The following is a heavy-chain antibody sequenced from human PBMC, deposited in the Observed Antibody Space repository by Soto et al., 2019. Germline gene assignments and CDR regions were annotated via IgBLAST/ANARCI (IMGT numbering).Heavy chain of an antibody. CDR2: IYHSGST. CDR3: ARRFYEGIAAFDY. J-gene: IGHJ4*02. V-gene: IGHV4-39*01. D-gene: IGHD6-13*01. CDR1: GGSITSTYY. Sequence: SETLSLTCTVSGGSITSTYYWGWIRQPPGKGLEWIGNIYHSGSTYYNPSLKSRVTISVDTSKNQFSLSLNSVTAADTAVYYCARRFYEGIAAFDYRAQRALVTGSS.